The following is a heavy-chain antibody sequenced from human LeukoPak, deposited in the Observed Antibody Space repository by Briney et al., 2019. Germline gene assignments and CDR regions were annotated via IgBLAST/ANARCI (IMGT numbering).Heavy chain of an antibody. CDR3: ASQNSGSFDY. J-gene: IGHJ4*02. CDR2: IYPGDSDT. D-gene: IGHD1-26*01. V-gene: IGHV5-51*01. Sequence: GESLKISCKGSGYRFASYWIGWVRQMPGKGLEWMGTIYPGDSDTRYSPSFQGQVTISADKSISTAYPQWSSLKASDTAMYLCASQNSGSFDYWGQGTLVTVSS. CDR1: GYRFASYW.